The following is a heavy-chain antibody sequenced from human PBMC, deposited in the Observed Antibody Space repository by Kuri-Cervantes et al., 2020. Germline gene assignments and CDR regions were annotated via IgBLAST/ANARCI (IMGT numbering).Heavy chain of an antibody. CDR3: ARVHYVGRDGYYYYCMDV. CDR1: GYTFTRNG. Sequence: ASVKVSCKASGYTFTRNGISWVRQAPGQGLEWVGWISGYNGHTNYTRKLQGRVTMTTDTSKSTAYMELRSLRSDDTAVYYCARVHYVGRDGYYYYCMDVWGKGTTVTVSS. D-gene: IGHD3-10*02. V-gene: IGHV1-18*01. CDR2: ISGYNGHT. J-gene: IGHJ6*03.